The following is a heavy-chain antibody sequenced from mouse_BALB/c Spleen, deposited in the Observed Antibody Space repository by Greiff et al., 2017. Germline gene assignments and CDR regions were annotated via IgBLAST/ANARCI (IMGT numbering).Heavy chain of an antibody. CDR2: ISSGSSTI. CDR3: ARSDYGVDFDY. J-gene: IGHJ2*01. Sequence: DVMLVESGGGLVQPGGSRKLSCAASGFTFSSFGMHWVRQAPEKGLELVAYISSGSSTIYYADTVKGRFTISRDNPKNTLFLQMTSLRSEDTAMYYCARSDYGVDFDYWGQGTTLTVSS. D-gene: IGHD1-2*01. V-gene: IGHV5-17*02. CDR1: GFTFSSFG.